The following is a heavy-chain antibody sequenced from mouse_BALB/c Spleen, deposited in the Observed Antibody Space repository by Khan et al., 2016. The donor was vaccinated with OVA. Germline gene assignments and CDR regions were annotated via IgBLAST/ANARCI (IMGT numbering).Heavy chain of an antibody. CDR2: IYPGNSDT. V-gene: IGHV1-5*01. Sequence: EVQLQESGTVLARPGASVKMSCKASGYGFTSYLIHWVKQRPGQGLEWIGDIYPGNSDTTYNQKFKDKAKLTAGTSANTAYMELSCLTNEDSAVYYCARGGYSSFAYWGQGTLVTVSA. J-gene: IGHJ3*01. CDR3: ARGGYSSFAY. D-gene: IGHD1-3*01. CDR1: GYGFTSYL.